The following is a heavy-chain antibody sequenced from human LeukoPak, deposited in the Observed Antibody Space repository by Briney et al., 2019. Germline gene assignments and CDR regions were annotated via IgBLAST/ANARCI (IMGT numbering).Heavy chain of an antibody. D-gene: IGHD3-3*01. Sequence: GASVKVSCKASGYTFTGYYMHWVRQAPGQGLEWMGRINPNSGGTNYAQKFQGRVTMTRDTSISTAYMELSRLRSEDTAVYYCARGISFFGVVTHYFDYWGQGTLVTVSS. CDR2: INPNSGGT. J-gene: IGHJ4*02. V-gene: IGHV1-2*06. CDR3: ARGISFFGVVTHYFDY. CDR1: GYTFTGYY.